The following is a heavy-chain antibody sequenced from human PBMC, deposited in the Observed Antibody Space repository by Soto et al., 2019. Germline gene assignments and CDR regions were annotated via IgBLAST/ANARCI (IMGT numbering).Heavy chain of an antibody. D-gene: IGHD2-21*02. J-gene: IGHJ5*02. Sequence: QVQLQESGPRLVKPSETLSLTCSVSGDSVSSGDHYWSWVRQSPGKALEWIGYVQLNVHTYYNPSLRCRVIISVDPSKNHFSLRLTSVTAADSGVYYCAREVGGCFGDDCYRWFDPWGQGTLVTVSS. CDR3: AREVGGCFGDDCYRWFDP. CDR1: GDSVSSGDHY. V-gene: IGHV4-30-4*01. CDR2: VQLNVHT.